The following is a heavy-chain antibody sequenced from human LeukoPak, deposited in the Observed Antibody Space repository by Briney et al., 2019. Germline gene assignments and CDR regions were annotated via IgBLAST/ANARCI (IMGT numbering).Heavy chain of an antibody. CDR2: IHYSGST. J-gene: IGHJ4*02. D-gene: IGHD6-19*01. V-gene: IGHV4-59*01. Sequence: PSETLSLTCTVSGGSIRSYLWSWIRQPPGKGLEWIGYIHYSGSTNYNPSLKSRVTISVDTSMNQFSLRPSSVTAADTAVYYCARWSSGWYADYWGQGTLVTVSS. CDR1: GGSIRSYL. CDR3: ARWSSGWYADY.